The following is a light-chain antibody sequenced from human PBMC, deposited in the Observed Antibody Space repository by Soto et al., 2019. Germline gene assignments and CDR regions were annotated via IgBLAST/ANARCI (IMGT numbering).Light chain of an antibody. CDR2: DAS. Sequence: EIVLTQSPGTLSLSPGERATLSCRASQSVSSNYLAWYQQKPGQAPRLLIYDASSRATGIPDRFSGSGSGTDFTLTISRLEPEDFAAYYCQQYGSSSWTFGQGTKVEIK. J-gene: IGKJ1*01. CDR3: QQYGSSSWT. CDR1: QSVSSNY. V-gene: IGKV3-20*01.